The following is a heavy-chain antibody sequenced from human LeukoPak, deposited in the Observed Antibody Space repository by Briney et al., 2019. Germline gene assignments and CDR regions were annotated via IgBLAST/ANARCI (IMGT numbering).Heavy chain of an antibody. CDR1: GDSFTGDY. Sequence: ASVKVSCQGSGDSFTGDYLHWVRQPPGQERAGVGCIHRRSGGTTYSQKFRGRVAMTIDTSMSTAYMDLSRLTSDDTAMYYCSTAPIPEYYFDSWGQGTLVTVSS. CDR3: STAPIPEYYFDS. J-gene: IGHJ4*02. D-gene: IGHD2-21*01. CDR2: IHRRSGGT. V-gene: IGHV1-2*02.